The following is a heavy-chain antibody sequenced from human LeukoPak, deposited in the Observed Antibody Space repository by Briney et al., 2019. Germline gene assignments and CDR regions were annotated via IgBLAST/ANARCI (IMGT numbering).Heavy chain of an antibody. J-gene: IGHJ6*02. CDR3: ARVLWGPDDDPYSSSRNGMDV. CDR1: GYTLTELS. CDR2: FDPEDGET. V-gene: IGHV1-24*01. D-gene: IGHD6-13*01. Sequence: ASVKVSCKVSGYTLTELSMHWVRQAPGKGLEWMGGFDPEDGETIYAQKFQGRVTMTEDTSTDTAYMELSSLRSEDTAVYYCARVLWGPDDDPYSSSRNGMDVWGQGTTVTVSS.